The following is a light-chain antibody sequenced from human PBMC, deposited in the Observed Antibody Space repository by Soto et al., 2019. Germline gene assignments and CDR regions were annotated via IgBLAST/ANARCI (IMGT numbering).Light chain of an antibody. J-gene: IGLJ3*02. CDR1: SSNIGAGYD. Sequence: QSVLTQPPSVSGAPGQRVTISCTGSSSNIGAGYDVHWYQQVPGTAPKLLIYDNNNRPSGVPDRFSGSKSGTSASLAITGLQAEDETDYYCQSFGRGLFWVFGGGTKVTVL. CDR3: QSFGRGLFWV. CDR2: DNN. V-gene: IGLV1-40*01.